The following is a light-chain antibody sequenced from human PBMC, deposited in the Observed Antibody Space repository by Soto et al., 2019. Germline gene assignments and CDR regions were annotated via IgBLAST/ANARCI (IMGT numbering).Light chain of an antibody. CDR3: ATWDDNVSGYV. CDR1: TSNIGNNP. J-gene: IGLJ1*01. V-gene: IGLV1-44*01. CDR2: DND. Sequence: QSVLTQSPSVSGTPGQRVTMSCSGRTSNIGNNPVNWYQQSPGTAPKLLMYDNDQLPSGVADRFSGSKSGTSASLAISGIQSEDETEYYCATWDDNVSGYVFGPGTKLTVL.